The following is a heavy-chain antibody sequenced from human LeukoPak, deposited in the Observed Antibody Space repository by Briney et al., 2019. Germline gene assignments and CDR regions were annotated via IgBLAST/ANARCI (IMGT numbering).Heavy chain of an antibody. CDR3: ARRRGYSGYYYGMDV. V-gene: IGHV3-33*05. CDR1: GFTFSSYG. J-gene: IGHJ6*02. D-gene: IGHD5-12*01. Sequence: GSLRLSCAASGFTFSSYGMHWVRQAPGKGLEWVAVISYDGSNKYYADSVKGRFTISRDNSKNTLYLQMNSLRAEDTAVYYCARRRGYSGYYYGMDVWGQGTTVTVSS. CDR2: ISYDGSNK.